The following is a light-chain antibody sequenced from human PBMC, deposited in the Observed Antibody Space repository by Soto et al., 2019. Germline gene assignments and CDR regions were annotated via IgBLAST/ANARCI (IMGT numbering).Light chain of an antibody. CDR3: AAWDDSLNCPVV. J-gene: IGLJ2*01. CDR1: SSNIGSNT. Sequence: QSVLTQPPSASGTPGQRVTSSCSGSSSNIGSNTVNWYQQLPGTAPKLLIYSNNQRPSGVPDRFSGSKSGTSASLAISGLQSEDEADYYCAAWDDSLNCPVVLGGGTKLTVL. CDR2: SNN. V-gene: IGLV1-44*01.